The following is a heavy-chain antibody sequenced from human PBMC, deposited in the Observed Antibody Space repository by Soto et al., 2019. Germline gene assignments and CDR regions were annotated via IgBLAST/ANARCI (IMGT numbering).Heavy chain of an antibody. V-gene: IGHV4-59*08. J-gene: IGHJ6*03. CDR1: GGSISSYY. CDR2: IYYSGST. CDR3: ARHDTTYYDFWSGYYNPGYYYYYMDV. Sequence: SETLSLTCTVSGGSISSYYWSWIRQPPGKGLEWIGYIYYSGSTNYNPSLKSRVTISVDTSKNQFSLKLSSVTAADTAVYYRARHDTTYYDFWSGYYNPGYYYYYMDVWGKGTTVTVSS. D-gene: IGHD3-3*01.